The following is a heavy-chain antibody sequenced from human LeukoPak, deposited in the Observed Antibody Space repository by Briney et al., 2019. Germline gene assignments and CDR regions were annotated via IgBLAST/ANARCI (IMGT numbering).Heavy chain of an antibody. Sequence: GGSLRLSCAASGFTFSSYSMNWVRQAPGKGLEWVSSISSSSSYIYYADSVKGRFTISRDNAKNSLYLQMNSLRAEDTAVYYCARGTYYYDSSGYYYYGYWGQGTLVTVSS. J-gene: IGHJ4*02. CDR2: ISSSSSYI. CDR3: ARGTYYYDSSGYYYYGY. D-gene: IGHD3-22*01. V-gene: IGHV3-21*01. CDR1: GFTFSSYS.